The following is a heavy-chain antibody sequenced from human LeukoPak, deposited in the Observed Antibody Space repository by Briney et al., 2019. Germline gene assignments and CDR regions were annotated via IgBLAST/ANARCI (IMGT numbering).Heavy chain of an antibody. V-gene: IGHV4-39*01. Sequence: SENLSLTCTVSGRSISRSSYYWGSIRKPPGKGLEWIGSIYYSGSTYYNPSLKSRVTISVDTSKNQSTLKLSSVTAADTAVYYGARLRSCQGYWGQGTLVTVSS. J-gene: IGHJ4*02. CDR2: IYYSGST. CDR3: ARLRSCQGY. CDR1: GRSISRSSYY.